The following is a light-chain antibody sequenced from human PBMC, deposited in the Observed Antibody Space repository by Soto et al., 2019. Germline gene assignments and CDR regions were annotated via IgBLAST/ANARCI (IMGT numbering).Light chain of an antibody. Sequence: QSALAQPASVSGSPGQSITISCTGASGYVGTYSLVSWYQQHPGKAPKVVIYEGHKRPSGVPDRFSGSTSVNTASLTISGHQTDDEADYYCSLYVGATTYVFATGTKGTVL. V-gene: IGLV2-23*01. CDR1: SGYVGTYSL. CDR3: SLYVGATTYV. J-gene: IGLJ1*01. CDR2: EGH.